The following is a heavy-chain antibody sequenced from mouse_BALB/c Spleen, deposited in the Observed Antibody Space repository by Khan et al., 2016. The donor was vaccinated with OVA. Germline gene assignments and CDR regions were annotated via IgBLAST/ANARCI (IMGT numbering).Heavy chain of an antibody. CDR3: ESRVSGSCAY. Sequence: EVELVESGGDLVKPGGSLKLSCAASGYTFSSYSMYWVRQTPDKRLEWVATISSGADYTNYPDSVKGRFTISRDNAKNTLYLQMSSLKYEDTAMSYCESRVSGSCAYWGQGTLVTVSA. D-gene: IGHD1-3*01. CDR1: GYTFSSYS. CDR2: ISSGADYT. V-gene: IGHV5-6*01. J-gene: IGHJ3*01.